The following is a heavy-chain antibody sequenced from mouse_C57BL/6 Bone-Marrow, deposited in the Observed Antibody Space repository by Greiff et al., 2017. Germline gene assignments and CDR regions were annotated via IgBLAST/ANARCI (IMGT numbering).Heavy chain of an antibody. CDR1: GYTFTSYW. CDR2: IDPSDSYT. CDR3: ARESLYYYGPFDY. Sequence: VQLQQPGAELVMPGASVKLSCKASGYTFTSYWMHWVKQRPGQGLEWIGEIDPSDSYTNYNQKFKGKSTLTVDKSSSTGYMQLSSLTSEDSAVYYCARESLYYYGPFDYWGQGTTLTVSS. D-gene: IGHD1-1*01. J-gene: IGHJ2*01. V-gene: IGHV1-69*01.